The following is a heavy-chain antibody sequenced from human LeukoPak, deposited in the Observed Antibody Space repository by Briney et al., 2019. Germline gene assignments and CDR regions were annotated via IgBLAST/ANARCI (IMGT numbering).Heavy chain of an antibody. V-gene: IGHV3-21*04. Sequence: GGSLRLSCAASGFTFSSYSMNWVRQAPGKGLEWVSSISSSSSYIYYADSVKGRFTISRDNSKNTLYLQMNSLRAEDTAVYYCAQKIEKYYFDYWGQGTLVTVSS. CDR2: ISSSSSYI. CDR3: AQKIEKYYFDY. D-gene: IGHD2-21*01. J-gene: IGHJ4*02. CDR1: GFTFSSYS.